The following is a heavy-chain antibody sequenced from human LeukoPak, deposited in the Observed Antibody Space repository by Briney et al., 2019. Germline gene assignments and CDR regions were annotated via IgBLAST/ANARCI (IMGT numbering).Heavy chain of an antibody. V-gene: IGHV3-21*01. CDR2: ISSSSSYI. CDR1: GFTFSSYG. D-gene: IGHD2/OR15-2a*01. J-gene: IGHJ5*02. CDR3: ARFFRVAFDP. Sequence: GGSLRLSCAASGFTFSSYGMSWVRQAPGKGLEWVSSISSSSSYIFNADSVKGRFSISRDNAKNSLYLQMNSLRAEDTAVYYCARFFRVAFDPWGQGTLVTVSS.